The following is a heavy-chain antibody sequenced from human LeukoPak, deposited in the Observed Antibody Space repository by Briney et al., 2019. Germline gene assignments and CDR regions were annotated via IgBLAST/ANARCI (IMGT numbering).Heavy chain of an antibody. CDR3: AREAPGGSGWTYFDY. CDR2: IYASGSA. CDR1: GGSVSGHY. Sequence: TSETLSLTCAVSGGSVSGHYRDWIRQPPGKGLEWIGYIYASGSANYHPSLKSRVTISLDTSENHVSLRLTSVTAEDTAVYYCAREAPGGSGWTYFDYWGQGSLVTVSS. V-gene: IGHV4-59*02. D-gene: IGHD6-19*01. J-gene: IGHJ4*02.